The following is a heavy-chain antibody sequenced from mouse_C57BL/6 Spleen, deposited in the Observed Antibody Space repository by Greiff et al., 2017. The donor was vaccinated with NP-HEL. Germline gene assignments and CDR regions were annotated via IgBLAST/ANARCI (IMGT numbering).Heavy chain of an antibody. CDR1: GYAFSSYW. D-gene: IGHD1-1*01. J-gene: IGHJ4*01. CDR3: ARWADYYGSSYAMGY. V-gene: IGHV1-80*01. Sequence: LQQSGASVMIPCKASGYAFSSYWMNWVKQRLGKGLEWIGQIHPGDGDTNYNGKFKGKATLTADKSSSTAYMQLSSMTSEDSAVYFCARWADYYGSSYAMGYWDQGTSVTVSS. CDR2: IHPGDGDT.